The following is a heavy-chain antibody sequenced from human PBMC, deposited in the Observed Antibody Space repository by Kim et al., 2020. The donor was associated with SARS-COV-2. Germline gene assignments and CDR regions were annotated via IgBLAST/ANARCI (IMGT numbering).Heavy chain of an antibody. Sequence: SLKGRVTISVDTSKNQFSLRLSSVPAADTAVYYCARLGSGYSSSWYGIDYWGQGTLVTVSS. CDR3: ARLGSGYSSSWYGIDY. V-gene: IGHV4-39*01. D-gene: IGHD6-13*01. J-gene: IGHJ4*02.